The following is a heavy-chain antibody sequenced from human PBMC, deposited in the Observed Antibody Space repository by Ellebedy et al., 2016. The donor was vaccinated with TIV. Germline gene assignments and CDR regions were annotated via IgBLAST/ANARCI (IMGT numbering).Heavy chain of an antibody. CDR1: GFTFSTYN. Sequence: GESLKISCAASGFTFSTYNMNWVRQAPGKGLEWISYIGSSSTIYYADSVKGRFTLSRDNAKNSLSLQMDSLRDEDTAVYYCARAGIYSYGYSFDYWGQGTLVTVSS. CDR3: ARAGIYSYGYSFDY. CDR2: IGSSSTI. V-gene: IGHV3-48*02. D-gene: IGHD5-18*01. J-gene: IGHJ4*02.